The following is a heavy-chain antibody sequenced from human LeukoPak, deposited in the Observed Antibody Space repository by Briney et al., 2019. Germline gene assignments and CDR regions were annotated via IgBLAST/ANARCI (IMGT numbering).Heavy chain of an antibody. CDR2: IYYSGNT. CDR3: ARHIAAAAPYYFDY. D-gene: IGHD6-13*01. J-gene: IGHJ4*02. V-gene: IGHV4-59*08. Sequence: SETLSLTCTVSGGSISSYYWSWIRQPPGKGLEWIGYIYYSGNTNYNPSLKSRVTISVDTSKNQFSLKLSSVTAADTAVYYCARHIAAAAPYYFDYWGQGTLVTVSS. CDR1: GGSISSYY.